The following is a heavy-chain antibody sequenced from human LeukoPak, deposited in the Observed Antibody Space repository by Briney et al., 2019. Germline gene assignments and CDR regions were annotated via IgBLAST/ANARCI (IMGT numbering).Heavy chain of an antibody. CDR2: IYYSGST. CDR1: GGSVSSGSYY. J-gene: IGHJ4*02. V-gene: IGHV4-61*01. D-gene: IGHD3-22*01. Sequence: TSETLSLNCTVSGGSVSSGSYYWGWIRQPPGKGLEWIGYIYYSGSTNYNPSLKSRVTISVDTSKNQFSLKLSSVTAADTAVYYCASGGYDSSGYTWGQGTLVTVSS. CDR3: ASGGYDSSGYT.